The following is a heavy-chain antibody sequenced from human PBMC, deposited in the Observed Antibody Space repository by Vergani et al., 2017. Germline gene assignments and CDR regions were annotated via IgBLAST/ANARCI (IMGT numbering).Heavy chain of an antibody. CDR2: IYYSGST. CDR3: ARCXYEFWSGYYNWFDP. J-gene: IGHJ5*02. Sequence: QVQLQESGPGLVKPSQTLYLTCTVSGGSISSGGYYWSWIRQHPGKGLEWVVYIYYSGSTYYNPSLKSRVTLSVDTSKNQFSLKLSSVTAADTAVYYCARCXYEFWSGYYNWFDPWGQGTLVTVSS. CDR1: GGSISSGGYY. D-gene: IGHD3-3*01. V-gene: IGHV4-31*03.